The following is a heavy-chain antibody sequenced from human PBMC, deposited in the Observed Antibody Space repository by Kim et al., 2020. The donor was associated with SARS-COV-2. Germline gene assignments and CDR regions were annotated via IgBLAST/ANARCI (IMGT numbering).Heavy chain of an antibody. D-gene: IGHD3-22*01. CDR1: GFPFSSYG. CDR2: ISYDGSNK. CDR3: AKDKDLYDSSGPVDY. Sequence: VGSLRLSCAASGFPFSSYGMHWVRQAPGKGLEGVAVISYDGSNKYYADSGKGRFTISRDNSKNTLYLQMNSLRAEDTAVYYCAKDKDLYDSSGPVDYWGHGTLVTVSS. V-gene: IGHV3-30*18. J-gene: IGHJ4*01.